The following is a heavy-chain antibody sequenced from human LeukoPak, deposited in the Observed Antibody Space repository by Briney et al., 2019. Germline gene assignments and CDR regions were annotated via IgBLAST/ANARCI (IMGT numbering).Heavy chain of an antibody. Sequence: GGSLRLSCAASGFTFSSCWMHWVRQAPGKGLVWVSRINSDGSSTSYADSVKGRFTISRDNAKNTLYLQMNSLRAEDTAVYYCARNRRENTVTTDDAFDIWGQGTMVTVSS. D-gene: IGHD4-17*01. CDR3: ARNRRENTVTTDDAFDI. CDR1: GFTFSSCW. J-gene: IGHJ3*02. V-gene: IGHV3-74*01. CDR2: INSDGSST.